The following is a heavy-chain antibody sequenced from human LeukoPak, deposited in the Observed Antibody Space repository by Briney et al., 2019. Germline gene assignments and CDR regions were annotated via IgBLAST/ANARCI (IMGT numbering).Heavy chain of an antibody. Sequence: SETLSLTCTVSGGSISSGSYYWSWIRQPAGKGLEWIGSIYTSGTTNYNPSLKSRVTISVDTSKNQFSLKLSSVTAADTAVYYCARDYASYYYYYMDVWGKGTTVTVSS. J-gene: IGHJ6*03. V-gene: IGHV4-61*02. CDR1: GGSISSGSYY. CDR3: ARDYASYYYYYMDV. D-gene: IGHD2-2*01. CDR2: IYTSGTT.